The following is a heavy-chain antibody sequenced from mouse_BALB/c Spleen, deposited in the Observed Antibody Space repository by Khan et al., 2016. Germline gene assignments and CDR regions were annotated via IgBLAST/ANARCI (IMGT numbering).Heavy chain of an antibody. Sequence: EVQLQESGPDLVKPSQSLSLTCTVTGYSITSHYTWHWIRHFPGNKLEWMGYINYSGSTNYNPSLKSRFSITRDTSKNQFFLQLSSVTADDTATYYCATSSSGYWYYFDYWGQGTPLTVSS. CDR3: ATSSSGYWYYFDY. CDR2: INYSGST. V-gene: IGHV3-1*02. J-gene: IGHJ2*01. CDR1: GYSITSHYT. D-gene: IGHD3-1*01.